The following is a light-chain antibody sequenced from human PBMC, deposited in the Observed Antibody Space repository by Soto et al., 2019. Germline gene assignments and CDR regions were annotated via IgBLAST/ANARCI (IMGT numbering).Light chain of an antibody. Sequence: QSALTQPASVSGSPGPSITISCTGTSSDVGGYNYVSWYQQHPGKAPILMIYDVSNRPSGVSNRFSGSKSGNTASLTISGLQAEDEADYYCSSYPSSSTVVFGGGTKLTVL. CDR1: SSDVGGYNY. CDR3: SSYPSSSTVV. V-gene: IGLV2-14*01. CDR2: DVS. J-gene: IGLJ2*01.